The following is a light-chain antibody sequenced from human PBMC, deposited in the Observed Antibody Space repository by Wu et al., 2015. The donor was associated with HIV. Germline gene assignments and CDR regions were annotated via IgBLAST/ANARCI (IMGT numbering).Light chain of an antibody. Sequence: DIQMTQSPSSLSTPVGDRVSITCRASQSISSFLNWYQHQPGKAPKPLIYAASSLYSGVPSRFSGSGSGTDFTLTISSLQPEDFATYYCQQSYILPWTFGQGTRVEIK. CDR2: AAS. J-gene: IGKJ1*01. V-gene: IGKV1-39*01. CDR1: QSISSF. CDR3: QQSYILPWT.